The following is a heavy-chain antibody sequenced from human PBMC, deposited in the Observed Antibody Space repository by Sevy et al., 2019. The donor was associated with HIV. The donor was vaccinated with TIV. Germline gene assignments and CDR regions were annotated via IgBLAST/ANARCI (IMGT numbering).Heavy chain of an antibody. CDR3: AKALNPALESMIEVIFRTLKGFDV. CDR2: ISATGGGT. CDR1: GFTFNTHA. V-gene: IGHV3-23*01. J-gene: IGHJ3*01. Sequence: GGSLRLSCAASGFTFNTHAMNWVRQAPGKGLEWVSGISATGGGTYYTDSVKGRFTVSRDNSQNTLCLQMNSLRADDTAIYYCAKALNPALESMIEVIFRTLKGFDVWGQGTMVTVSS. D-gene: IGHD3-22*01.